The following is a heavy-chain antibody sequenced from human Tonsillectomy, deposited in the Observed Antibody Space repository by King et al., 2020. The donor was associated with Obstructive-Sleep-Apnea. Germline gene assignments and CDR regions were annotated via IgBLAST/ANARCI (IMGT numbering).Heavy chain of an antibody. V-gene: IGHV3-49*03. Sequence: VQLVESGGGLVQPGRSLRLSCTASGFTFGDYAMSWFRQAPGKGVEGVGFIRSKDYGGTTEYAASVKGRFTISGDDSKSIAYLQMNSLKTEDTAVYYCTRGPDYGDYYFDYWGQGTLVTVSS. J-gene: IGHJ4*02. CDR2: IRSKDYGGTT. CDR1: GFTFGDYA. CDR3: TRGPDYGDYYFDY. D-gene: IGHD4-17*01.